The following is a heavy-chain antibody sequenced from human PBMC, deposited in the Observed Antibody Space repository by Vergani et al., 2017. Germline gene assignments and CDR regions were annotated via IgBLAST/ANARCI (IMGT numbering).Heavy chain of an antibody. J-gene: IGHJ4*02. V-gene: IGHV4-34*01. CDR3: ARASVFVRKGVVLMVYATLPDY. CDR2: INHSGST. D-gene: IGHD2-8*01. CDR1: GGSFSGYY. Sequence: QVQLQQWGAGLLKPSETLSLTCAVYGGSFSGYYWSWIRQPPGKGLEWIGEINHSGSTNYNPSLKSRVTMSVDTSKNQFSLKLSSVTAEDTAVYYCARASVFVRKGVVLMVYATLPDYWGQGTLVTVSS.